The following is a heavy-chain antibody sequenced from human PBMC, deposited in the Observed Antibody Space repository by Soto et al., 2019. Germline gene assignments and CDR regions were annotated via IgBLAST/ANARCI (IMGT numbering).Heavy chain of an antibody. CDR3: TTSHFSSYWYPGWDVDS. Sequence: EVQLVESGGGLVRPGGSLRLSCAASGFTFNNAYMNWVRQAPGKGLEWVGRIKSKTDGGTTDYAAPVKGRFTISRGDSGTTRYLQMNSLETEDTAVDFWTTSHFSSYWYPGWDVDSWGQGTRVTVSS. CDR1: GFTFNNAY. D-gene: IGHD6-13*01. V-gene: IGHV3-15*07. J-gene: IGHJ4*02. CDR2: IKSKTDGGTT.